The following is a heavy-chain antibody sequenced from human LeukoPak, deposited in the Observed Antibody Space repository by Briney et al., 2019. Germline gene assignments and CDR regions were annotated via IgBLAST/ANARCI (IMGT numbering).Heavy chain of an antibody. CDR3: ASGEIAAAAYYYGMDV. V-gene: IGHV1-18*01. Sequence: ASVKVSCKASGYTFTSYGISWVRRAPGQGLEWMGWISAYNGNTNYAQKLQGRVTMTTDTSTSTAYMELRSLRSDDTAVYYCASGEIAAAAYYYGMDVWGQGTTVTVSS. J-gene: IGHJ6*02. CDR2: ISAYNGNT. D-gene: IGHD6-13*01. CDR1: GYTFTSYG.